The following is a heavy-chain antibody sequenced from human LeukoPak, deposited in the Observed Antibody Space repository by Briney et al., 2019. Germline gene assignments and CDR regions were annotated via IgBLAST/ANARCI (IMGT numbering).Heavy chain of an antibody. V-gene: IGHV3-7*01. CDR3: TTDYGSESY. J-gene: IGHJ4*02. CDR2: VKQDGGQI. D-gene: IGHD3-10*01. CDR1: EFTFNSYW. Sequence: GGSLRLSCAASEFTFNSYWMSWVRQAPGKGLEWVANVKQDGGQIYYLDSVKGRFTVSRDNAKNSLYLQMNSLRAEDTAVYYCTTDYGSESYWGQGTLVTVSS.